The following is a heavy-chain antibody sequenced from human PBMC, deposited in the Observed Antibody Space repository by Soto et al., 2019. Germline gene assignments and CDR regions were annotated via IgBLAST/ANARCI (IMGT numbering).Heavy chain of an antibody. J-gene: IGHJ6*02. CDR3: AKDFKVSGSHYGTLKYYSWMDV. Sequence: GRSLRLSCAASGFTFSTYGMQWVRQAPDKGLEWVAVISYDGYLKYYVDAVKGRFTVPRDNSKNTLFLEMNSLRVEETAVRFCAKDFKVSGSHYGTLKYYSWMDVCGQAIKVTVSS. V-gene: IGHV3-30*18. CDR2: ISYDGYLK. CDR1: GFTFSTYG. D-gene: IGHD3-10*01.